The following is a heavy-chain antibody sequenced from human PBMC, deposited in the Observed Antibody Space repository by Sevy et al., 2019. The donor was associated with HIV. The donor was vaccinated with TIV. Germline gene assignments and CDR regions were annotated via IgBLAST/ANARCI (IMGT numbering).Heavy chain of an antibody. Sequence: GVSLRLSCAASGFIFSSYVMTWVRQAPGKGLEWVSTISGSGGSTYYADSVKGRFTISRDNSKKMLDLQMNSLRAEDTAVYYCEAIATAGRDYWGQGTLVTVSS. CDR2: ISGSGGST. CDR3: EAIATAGRDY. CDR1: GFIFSSYV. D-gene: IGHD6-13*01. V-gene: IGHV3-23*01. J-gene: IGHJ4*02.